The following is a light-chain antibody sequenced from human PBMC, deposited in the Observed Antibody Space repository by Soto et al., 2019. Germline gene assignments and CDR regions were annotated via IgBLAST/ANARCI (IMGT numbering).Light chain of an antibody. V-gene: IGKV3-15*01. J-gene: IGKJ5*01. CDR3: QQYKNWPPIT. CDR2: GAS. CDR1: QSVGSS. Sequence: EIVMTQSPATLSVSPGERATLSCRASQSVGSSLAWCQQEPGQAPRLLIYGASTRATGIPARFSGSGSGTEFTLTIRSLQSEDFAVYFCQQYKNWPPITCGQGTRLEIK.